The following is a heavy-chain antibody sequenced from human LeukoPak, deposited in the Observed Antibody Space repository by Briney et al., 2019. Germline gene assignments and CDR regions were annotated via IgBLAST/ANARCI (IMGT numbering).Heavy chain of an antibody. CDR2: ISAYNGNT. CDR1: GYTFTSYG. V-gene: IGHV1-18*01. J-gene: IGHJ4*01. Sequence: ASVKVSCKASGYTFTSYGISWVRQAPGQGLEWMGWISAYNGNTNYAQKLQGRVTMTTDTSTRTAYMELGSLRSDDTAVYYCARDLGKQQLGFDYWGQGTLVTVSS. D-gene: IGHD6-13*01. CDR3: ARDLGKQQLGFDY.